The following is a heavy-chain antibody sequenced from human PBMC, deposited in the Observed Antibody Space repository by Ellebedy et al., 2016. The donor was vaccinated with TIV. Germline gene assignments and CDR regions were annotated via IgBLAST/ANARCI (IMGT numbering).Heavy chain of an antibody. Sequence: AASVKVSCKASGYTFTSYDINWVRQATGQGLEWMGWMNPNSGNTGYAQKFPGRVTMTRNTSISTAYMELSSLRSEDTAVYYCARLTGDYWYFDLWGRGTLVTVSS. CDR1: GYTFTSYD. D-gene: IGHD3-9*01. V-gene: IGHV1-8*01. J-gene: IGHJ2*01. CDR3: ARLTGDYWYFDL. CDR2: MNPNSGNT.